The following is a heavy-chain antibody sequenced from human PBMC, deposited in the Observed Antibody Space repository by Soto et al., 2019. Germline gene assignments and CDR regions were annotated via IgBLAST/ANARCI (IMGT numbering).Heavy chain of an antibody. J-gene: IGHJ6*02. V-gene: IGHV1-8*01. Sequence: ASVKVSCKASGYTFTSYDINWVRQATGQGLEWMGWMNPNSGNTGYAQKFQGRVTMTRNTSISTAYMELSSLRSEDTAVYYCARGWDYYYCMDVWGQGTTVTVSS. CDR2: MNPNSGNT. CDR3: ARGWDYYYCMDV. CDR1: GYTFTSYD.